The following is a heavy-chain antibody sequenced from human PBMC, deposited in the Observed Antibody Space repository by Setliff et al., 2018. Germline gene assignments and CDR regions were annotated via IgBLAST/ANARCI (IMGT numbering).Heavy chain of an antibody. CDR3: ARAYTPWSGSPRRYFGY. CDR1: GGSISSGSYY. D-gene: IGHD3-3*01. CDR2: IHYSGST. J-gene: IGHJ4*02. V-gene: IGHV4-39*07. Sequence: SETLSLTCTVSGGSISSGSYYWGWIRQPPRKGLEWIGSIHYSGSTYYNPSLKSRVTISVDTSKNQFSLNLRSVTTTDTAVYFCARAYTPWSGSPRRYFGYWGQGTLVTVSS.